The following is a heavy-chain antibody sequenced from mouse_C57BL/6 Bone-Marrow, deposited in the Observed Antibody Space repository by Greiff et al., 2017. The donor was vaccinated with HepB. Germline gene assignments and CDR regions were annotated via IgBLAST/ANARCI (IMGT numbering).Heavy chain of an antibody. J-gene: IGHJ2*01. CDR3: TRGALNYGVY. CDR2: ISSGSSTI. Sequence: DVKLVESGGGLVKPGGSLKLSCAASGFTFSDYGMHWVRQAPEKGLEWVAYISSGSSTIYYADTVKGRFTISRDNAKNTLCLQMTSLRSEDTAMYYCTRGALNYGVYWGQGTTLTVSS. CDR1: GFTFSDYG. V-gene: IGHV5-17*01.